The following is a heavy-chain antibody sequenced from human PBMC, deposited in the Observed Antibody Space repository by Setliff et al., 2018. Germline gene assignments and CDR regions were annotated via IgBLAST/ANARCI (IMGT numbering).Heavy chain of an antibody. V-gene: IGHV1-46*04. CDR2: INPRAGTT. CDR1: GYTFTNYY. J-gene: IGHJ4*02. Sequence: ASVKVSCKASGYTFTNYYINWVRQAPGQGLEWMGIINPRAGTTSYAQKLQGRVTMTRDTSTNTVYMELKNLRSDDTAVYYCARGPPDFVVVPAAAKFDYWGQGTLVTVSS. CDR3: ARGPPDFVVVPAAAKFDY. D-gene: IGHD2-2*01.